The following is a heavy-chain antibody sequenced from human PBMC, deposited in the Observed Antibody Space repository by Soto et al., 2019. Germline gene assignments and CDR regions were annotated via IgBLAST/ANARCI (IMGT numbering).Heavy chain of an antibody. CDR3: ARSVAVPGAHIDY. D-gene: IGHD6-19*01. CDR2: VYYTGST. J-gene: IGHJ4*02. Sequence: SETLSLTCSVSGGSISGSYWSWIRQSPGKGLEWLGYVYYTGSTNYSPSLRSRDSISVDTSKNEFSLRLSSVTAADTAVYFCARSVAVPGAHIDYWGQGTQVTVSS. V-gene: IGHV4-59*01. CDR1: GGSISGSY.